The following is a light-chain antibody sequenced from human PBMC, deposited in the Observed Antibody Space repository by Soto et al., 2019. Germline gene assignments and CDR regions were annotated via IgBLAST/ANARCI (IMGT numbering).Light chain of an antibody. Sequence: EIVITQSASTLSVSPGERATLSCRASQSVRSNLAWYQQKPGQAPRLLICGAATRATGIPARFSGSGSGTEFTLTISSLQSEDFAVYYCQQYSNWPPGTFGQRTKVDNK. J-gene: IGKJ1*01. CDR3: QQYSNWPPGT. CDR1: QSVRSN. V-gene: IGKV3-15*01. CDR2: GAA.